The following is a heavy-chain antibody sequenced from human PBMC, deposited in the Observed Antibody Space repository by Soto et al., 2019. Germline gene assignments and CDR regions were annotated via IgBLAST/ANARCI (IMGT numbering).Heavy chain of an antibody. V-gene: IGHV3-33*01. D-gene: IGHD6-13*01. CDR2: IWYDESNK. Sequence: QVQLVESGGGVVRPGRSLRLSCAASGFAFNRFGVHWVRQAPGKGLEWVAVIWYDESNKFYADSMKGRFSISRDNSKNPLYMQMNSLRAEDTAVYYCVRDDGVAAAGPYYYYAMDVWGQGTTVIVSS. CDR1: GFAFNRFG. CDR3: VRDDGVAAAGPYYYYAMDV. J-gene: IGHJ6*02.